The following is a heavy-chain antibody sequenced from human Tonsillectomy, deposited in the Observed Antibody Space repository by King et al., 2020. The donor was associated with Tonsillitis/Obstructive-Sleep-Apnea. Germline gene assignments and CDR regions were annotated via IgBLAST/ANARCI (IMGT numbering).Heavy chain of an antibody. V-gene: IGHV3-49*05. CDR1: GFTFGKYV. Sequence: VQLVESGGGLVKPGRSLRLSCTASGFTFGKYVMSWFRQAPGKGLEWVSFIRSRAYGGTAEYAASVKGRFTISRDDSKSIAYLQMNSLKSEDTGVYYCTRDLGALEPSFGYWGQGTLVTVSS. J-gene: IGHJ4*02. D-gene: IGHD1-1*01. CDR2: IRSRAYGGTA. CDR3: TRDLGALEPSFGY.